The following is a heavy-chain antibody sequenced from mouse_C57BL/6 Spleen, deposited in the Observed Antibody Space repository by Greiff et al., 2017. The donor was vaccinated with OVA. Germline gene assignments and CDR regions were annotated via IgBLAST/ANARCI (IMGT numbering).Heavy chain of an antibody. CDR2: IDPSDSET. CDR1: GYTFTSYW. Sequence: VQLQQPGAELVRPGSSVKLSCKASGYTFTSYWMHWVKQRPIQGLEWIGNIDPSDSETHYNQKFKDKATLTVDKSSSTAYMQLSSLTSEDSAVYYYARGAAQATYYAMDYWGQGTSVTVSS. V-gene: IGHV1-52*01. D-gene: IGHD3-2*02. J-gene: IGHJ4*01. CDR3: ARGAAQATYYAMDY.